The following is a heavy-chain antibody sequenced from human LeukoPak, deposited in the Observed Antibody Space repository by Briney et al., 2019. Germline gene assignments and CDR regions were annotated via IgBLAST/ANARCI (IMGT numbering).Heavy chain of an antibody. Sequence: PSETLSLTCTVSGYSISSAYYWGWIRQPPGKGLEWIGNIYHSGSTYYKPSLKSRVSISINTSKNQLSLKLSSVTAADTAVYYCARAKRPNSSSWYKYYFDYWGQGTLVTVSS. D-gene: IGHD6-13*01. CDR2: IYHSGST. CDR3: ARAKRPNSSSWYKYYFDY. V-gene: IGHV4-38-2*02. J-gene: IGHJ4*02. CDR1: GYSISSAYY.